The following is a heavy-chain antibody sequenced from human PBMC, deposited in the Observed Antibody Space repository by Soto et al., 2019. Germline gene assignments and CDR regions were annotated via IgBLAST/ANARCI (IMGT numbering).Heavy chain of an antibody. CDR1: GGTFSSYT. J-gene: IGHJ4*02. CDR3: ARVGAGDYTDY. CDR2: IIPILGIA. Sequence: SVKVSCKASGGTFSSYTISWVRQAPGQGLEWMGRIIPILGIANYAQKFQGRVTITADKSTSTAYMELSSLRSEDTAVYYCARVGAGDYTDYWGQGTLVTVSS. V-gene: IGHV1-69*02. D-gene: IGHD4-17*01.